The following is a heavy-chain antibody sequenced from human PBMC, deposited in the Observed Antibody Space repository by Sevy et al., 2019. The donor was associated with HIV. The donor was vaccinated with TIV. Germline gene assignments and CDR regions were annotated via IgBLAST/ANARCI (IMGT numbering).Heavy chain of an antibody. CDR2: MNPNSGNT. CDR1: GYTFTSYD. V-gene: IGHV1-8*01. D-gene: IGHD3-3*01. CDR3: ARGEAFDFTRGYLFDY. J-gene: IGHJ4*02. Sequence: ASVKVSCKASGYTFTSYDINWVRQATGQGLEWMGWMNPNSGNTGYAQKFQGRVTMTRNTSISTAYMGLSSLRSEDTAVYYCARGEAFDFTRGYLFDYWGQGTLVTVSS.